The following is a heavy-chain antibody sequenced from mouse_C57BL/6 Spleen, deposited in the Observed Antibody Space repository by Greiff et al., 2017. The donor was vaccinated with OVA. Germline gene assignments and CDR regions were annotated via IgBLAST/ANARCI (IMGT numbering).Heavy chain of an antibody. Sequence: ESGPGLVKPSQSLSLTCSVTGYSITSGYYWNWIRQFPGNKLEWMGYISYDGSNNYNPSLKNRISITRDTSKNQCFLKLNSVTTEDTATYYCARDGSNSFDYWGQGTTLTVSS. CDR3: ARDGSNSFDY. D-gene: IGHD2-5*01. V-gene: IGHV3-6*01. CDR2: ISYDGSN. CDR1: GYSITSGYY. J-gene: IGHJ2*01.